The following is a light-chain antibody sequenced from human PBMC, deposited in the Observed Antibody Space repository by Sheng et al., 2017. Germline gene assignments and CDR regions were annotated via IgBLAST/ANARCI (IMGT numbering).Light chain of an antibody. V-gene: IGKV3-20*01. CDR2: GAS. CDR1: QSLSSSH. Sequence: EIVLTQSPGTLSLSPGERAIVSCRASQSLSSSHLAWYQQKPGQAPRLLIYGASSRATGIPDRFSGSGSGTDFTLTISRVEPEDFAVYYCQQYGSSPPWSFGQGTKVEIK. CDR3: QQYGSSPPWS. J-gene: IGKJ1*01.